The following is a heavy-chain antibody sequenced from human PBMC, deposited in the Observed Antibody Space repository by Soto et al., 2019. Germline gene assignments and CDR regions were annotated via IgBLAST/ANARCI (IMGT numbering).Heavy chain of an antibody. V-gene: IGHV3-21*01. D-gene: IGHD2-21*02. J-gene: IGHJ4*02. CDR2: ISSSSSYI. CDR3: ARGLGLTAASLDY. CDR1: GFTFSTYT. Sequence: EVQLVESGGGLVKPGGSLRLSCAASGFTFSTYTMNWVRQAPGKGLEWVSSISSSSSYISYADSVKGRFTISRDNAKKSLYLQMNSLRADDTAVYYCARGLGLTAASLDYWGQGTLVTFSS.